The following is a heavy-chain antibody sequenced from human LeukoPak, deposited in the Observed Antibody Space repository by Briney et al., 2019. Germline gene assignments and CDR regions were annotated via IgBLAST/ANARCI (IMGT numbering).Heavy chain of an antibody. V-gene: IGHV4-39*01. Sequence: SGTLSLICTVSGDSISTYNYFWGWIRQPPGKGLEWIGRIYYSGNTYYSPSLKSRVTISADTSKNQFSLKVTSVTAADTAAYYCARASGGYYWDFDYWGQGTLVTVSS. CDR2: IYYSGNT. CDR1: GDSISTYNYF. D-gene: IGHD3-22*01. CDR3: ARASGGYYWDFDY. J-gene: IGHJ4*02.